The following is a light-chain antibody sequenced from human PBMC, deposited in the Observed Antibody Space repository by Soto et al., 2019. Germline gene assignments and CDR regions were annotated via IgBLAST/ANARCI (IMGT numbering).Light chain of an antibody. CDR2: YVS. CDR1: SSDVGGYNY. Sequence: QSALTQPASVSGSPGQSITISCTGTSSDVGGYNYVSWYQQHPGKAPKLMIYYVSNRPSGVSYRFSGSKSGNTASLTISGLQAEDEADYYCSSYTGSSTYVVFGGGTKLTVL. CDR3: SSYTGSSTYVV. V-gene: IGLV2-14*01. J-gene: IGLJ2*01.